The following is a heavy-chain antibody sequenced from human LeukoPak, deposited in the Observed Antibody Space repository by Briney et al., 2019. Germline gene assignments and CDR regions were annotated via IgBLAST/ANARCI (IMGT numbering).Heavy chain of an antibody. J-gene: IGHJ6*02. CDR3: ARGPIQLWIHNAMDV. CDR1: GFTFGDHA. CDR2: IRSKAYRGTT. Sequence: AGGSLRLSCTGSGFTFGDHAMSWVRQAPGKGLEWVGFIRSKAYRGTTEYAASVKGRFTISRDDSASTAYLQMNSLRTEDTAVYYCARGPIQLWIHNAMDVWGQGTTVTVSS. D-gene: IGHD5-18*01. V-gene: IGHV3-49*04.